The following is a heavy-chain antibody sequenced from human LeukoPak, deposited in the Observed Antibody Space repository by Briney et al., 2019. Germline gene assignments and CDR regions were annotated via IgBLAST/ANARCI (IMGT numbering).Heavy chain of an antibody. D-gene: IGHD3-3*02. J-gene: IGHJ4*02. CDR2: INPDGSTT. V-gene: IGHV3-74*01. CDR1: GFTFSSYW. CDR3: ARVSVGRYYFDN. Sequence: GGSLRLSCAASGFTFSSYWMHWVRQAPGKGLVWVSRINPDGSTTSYADSVKGRFTISRDSAKNTLYLQMNSLRAEDTAVYYCARVSVGRYYFDNWRQGTPVTVS.